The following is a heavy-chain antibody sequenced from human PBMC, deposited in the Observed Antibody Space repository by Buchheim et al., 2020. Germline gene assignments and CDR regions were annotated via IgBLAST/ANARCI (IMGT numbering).Heavy chain of an antibody. CDR2: TRNKANSYAT. Sequence: EVQLVESGGGLVQPGGSLRLSCAASGFTFSDHYMDWVRQAPGKGLEWVGRTRNKANSYATEYAASVKGRFTISRDDSKNSLYLQMNSLKTEDTAVYYCARGAGGNYHYFDYWGQGTL. D-gene: IGHD1-26*01. CDR1: GFTFSDHY. V-gene: IGHV3-72*01. J-gene: IGHJ4*02. CDR3: ARGAGGNYHYFDY.